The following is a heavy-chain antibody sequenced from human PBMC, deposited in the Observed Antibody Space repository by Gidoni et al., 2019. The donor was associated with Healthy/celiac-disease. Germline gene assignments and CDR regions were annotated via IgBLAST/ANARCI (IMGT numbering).Heavy chain of an antibody. D-gene: IGHD4-17*01. V-gene: IGHV4-4*07. CDR3: ARGGYGDYPKNYWYFDL. J-gene: IGHJ2*01. CDR2: IDTSGST. Sequence: QVQLQESGPGLVKPSATLSLTCTVSGGSISSYYWSWIRQPAGKGLEWIGRIDTSGSTNYNPSLKSRVTMSVDTSKNQFSLKLSSVTAADTAVYYCARGGYGDYPKNYWYFDLWGRGTLVTVSS. CDR1: GGSISSYY.